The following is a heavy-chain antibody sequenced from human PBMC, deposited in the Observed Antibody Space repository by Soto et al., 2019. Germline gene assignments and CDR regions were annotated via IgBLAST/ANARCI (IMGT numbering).Heavy chain of an antibody. CDR2: IYYSGST. J-gene: IGHJ4*02. V-gene: IGHV4-30-4*01. CDR3: ARGRGYYYDSSVLYFDY. D-gene: IGHD3-22*01. CDR1: GGSISSGDYY. Sequence: NPSETLSLTCTVSGGSISSGDYYWSWIRQPPGKGLEWIGYIYYSGSTYYNPSLKSRVTISVDTSKNQFSLKLSSVTAADTAVYYCARGRGYYYDSSVLYFDYWGQGTLVTVSS.